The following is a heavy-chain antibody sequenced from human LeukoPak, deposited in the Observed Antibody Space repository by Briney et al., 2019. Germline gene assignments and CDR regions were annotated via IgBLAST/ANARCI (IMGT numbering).Heavy chain of an antibody. D-gene: IGHD2-2*01. CDR2: IYHSGST. CDR1: GYSISSGYY. Sequence: SETLSLTCTVSGYSISSGYYWGGIRQPPGKGLEWIGSIYHSGSTYYNPSLKSRVTISVDTSKNQFSLKLSSVTAADTAVYYCARDRRSCSSTSCYHDYFDYWGQGTLVTVSS. J-gene: IGHJ4*02. CDR3: ARDRRSCSSTSCYHDYFDY. V-gene: IGHV4-38-2*02.